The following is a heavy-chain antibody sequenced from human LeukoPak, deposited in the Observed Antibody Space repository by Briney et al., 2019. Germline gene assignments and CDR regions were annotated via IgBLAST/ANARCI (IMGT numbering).Heavy chain of an antibody. D-gene: IGHD6-19*01. CDR1: GGSFSSNY. CDR2: IYYSGST. Sequence: PETLSLTCTVSGGSFSSNYWSWLRQPPGKGLEWIGYIYYSGSTNYNPSLKSRVTISVDTSKNQFSLKLNSVTAADTAVYFCARGGSGWWYSFDYWGQGTLVTVSS. J-gene: IGHJ4*02. CDR3: ARGGSGWWYSFDY. V-gene: IGHV4-59*01.